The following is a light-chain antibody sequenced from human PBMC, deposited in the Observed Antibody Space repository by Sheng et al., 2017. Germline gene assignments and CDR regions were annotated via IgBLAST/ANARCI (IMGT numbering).Light chain of an antibody. Sequence: EIVLTQSPGSLSLSPGERATLSCRASESVDSSYLAWYQQRPGQAPWLLIFGASSRATGIPDRFSGSGSGTDFTLTIRRLEPEDFAVYYCQQYGRSPGTFGPGTKVDIK. J-gene: IGKJ3*01. CDR1: ESVDSSY. V-gene: IGKV3-20*01. CDR2: GAS. CDR3: QQYGRSPGT.